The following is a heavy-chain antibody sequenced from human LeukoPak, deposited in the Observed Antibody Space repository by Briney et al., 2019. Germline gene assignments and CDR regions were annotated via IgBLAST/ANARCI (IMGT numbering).Heavy chain of an antibody. J-gene: IGHJ4*02. Sequence: GGSLRLSCAASGFTFDDYGMSWVRQAPGKGLEWVAFIRYDGSNKYYADSVKGRFTISRDNSKNTLYLQMNSLRAEDTAVYYCAKVSTTVTSYSDYWGQGTLVTVSS. CDR3: AKVSTTVTSYSDY. V-gene: IGHV3-30*02. D-gene: IGHD4-17*01. CDR2: IRYDGSNK. CDR1: GFTFDDYG.